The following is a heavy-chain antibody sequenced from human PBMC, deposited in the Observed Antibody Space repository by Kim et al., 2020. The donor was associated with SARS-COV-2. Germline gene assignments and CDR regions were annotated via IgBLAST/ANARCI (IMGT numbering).Heavy chain of an antibody. J-gene: IGHJ6*02. CDR3: ARDKGLNYYGSTFMDV. CDR1: GYTFTGYY. D-gene: IGHD3-10*01. CDR2: INPNSGGT. V-gene: IGHV1-2*02. Sequence: ASVKVSCKASGYTFTGYYMHWVRQAPGQGLEWMGWINPNSGGTNYAQKFQGRVTMTRDTSISTAYMELSRLRSDDTAVYYCARDKGLNYYGSTFMDVWGQGTTVTVSS.